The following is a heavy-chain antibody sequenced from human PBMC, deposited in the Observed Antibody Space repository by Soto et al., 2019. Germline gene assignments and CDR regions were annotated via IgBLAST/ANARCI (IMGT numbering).Heavy chain of an antibody. Sequence: QVQLVQSGAEVKKPGASVKVSCKASGYTFTGYGISWVRQAPRQGLEWMGWISAYSGDTTYAPTPQGRLTMTTDTATSRAYMELRRLRSSDRAVYYWARPSGGSGDYALSLVYWGQGTVVTVSS. CDR2: ISAYSGDT. J-gene: IGHJ4*02. D-gene: IGHD4-17*01. CDR3: ARPSGGSGDYALSLVY. V-gene: IGHV1-18*01. CDR1: GYTFTGYG.